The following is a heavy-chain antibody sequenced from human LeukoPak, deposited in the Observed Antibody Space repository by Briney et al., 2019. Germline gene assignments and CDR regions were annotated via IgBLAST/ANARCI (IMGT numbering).Heavy chain of an antibody. D-gene: IGHD6-19*01. CDR2: ISGSGGST. Sequence: HAGGSLRLSCAASGFTFSSYVMSWVRQAPGKGLEWVSAISGSGGSTYYADSVKGRFTISRDNSKNTLYLQMNSLRAEDTAVYYCAKLSSGWASFDYWGQGTLVTVSS. CDR3: AKLSSGWASFDY. V-gene: IGHV3-23*01. J-gene: IGHJ4*02. CDR1: GFTFSSYV.